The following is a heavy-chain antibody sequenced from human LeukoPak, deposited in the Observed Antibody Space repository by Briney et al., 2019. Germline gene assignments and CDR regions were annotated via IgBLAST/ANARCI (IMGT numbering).Heavy chain of an antibody. CDR2: IIPIFGTA. V-gene: IGHV1-69*13. J-gene: IGHJ4*02. CDR1: GGTFSSYA. CDR3: ARDRGIVGATFDY. D-gene: IGHD1-26*01. Sequence: SVKVSCKASGGTFSSYAISWVRQAPGQGLEWMGGIIPIFGTANYAQKFQGRVTITADESTSTAYMELSSLRSEDTAVYYCARDRGIVGATFDYWGQGTLVTVSS.